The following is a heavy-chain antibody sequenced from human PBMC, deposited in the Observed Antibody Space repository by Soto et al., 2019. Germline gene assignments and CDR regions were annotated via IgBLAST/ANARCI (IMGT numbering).Heavy chain of an antibody. Sequence: PGGSLRLSCAASGFTFSSFAMSWVRQAPGKGLEWASAIRGGGGGTYYADSVKGRFTISRDNSKNTQYLQMNSLRAEDTAVYYCARVLGGSGSPVDYWGQGTLVTVSS. V-gene: IGHV3-23*01. CDR2: IRGGGGGT. CDR3: ARVLGGSGSPVDY. D-gene: IGHD2-15*01. J-gene: IGHJ4*02. CDR1: GFTFSSFA.